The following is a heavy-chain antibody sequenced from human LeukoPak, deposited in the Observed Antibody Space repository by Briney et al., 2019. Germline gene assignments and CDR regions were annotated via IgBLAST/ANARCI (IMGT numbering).Heavy chain of an antibody. Sequence: GASVKVSSKVSGYTLTELSMHWVRQAPGKGLEWMGGFDPEDGETIYAQKFQGRVTMTEDTSTDTAYMELSSLRSEDTAVYYCATLRSYWYSSSWYVAFDIWGQGTMVTVSS. CDR2: FDPEDGET. D-gene: IGHD6-13*01. CDR3: ATLRSYWYSSSWYVAFDI. J-gene: IGHJ3*02. V-gene: IGHV1-24*01. CDR1: GYTLTELS.